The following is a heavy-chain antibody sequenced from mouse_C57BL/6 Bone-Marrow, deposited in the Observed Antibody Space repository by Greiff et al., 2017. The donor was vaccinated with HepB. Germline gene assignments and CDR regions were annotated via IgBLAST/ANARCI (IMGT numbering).Heavy chain of an antibody. CDR2: IRLKSDNYAT. V-gene: IGHV6-3*01. CDR1: GFTFSNYW. J-gene: IGHJ4*01. CDR3: TKSYYSKGGLAMDY. Sequence: EVKLMESGGGLVQPGGSMKLSCVASGFTFSNYWMNWVRQSPEKGLEWVAQIRLKSDNYATHYAESVKGRFTISRDDSKSSVYLQMNNLRAEDTGIYYCTKSYYSKGGLAMDYWGQGTSVTVSS. D-gene: IGHD2-5*01.